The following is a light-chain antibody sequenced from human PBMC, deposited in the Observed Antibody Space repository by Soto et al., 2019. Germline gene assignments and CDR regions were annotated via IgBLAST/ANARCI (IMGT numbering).Light chain of an antibody. J-gene: IGLJ1*01. CDR1: SSDVGGYNY. Sequence: QSALTQPASVSGSPGQSITISCTGTSSDVGGYNYVSWYQQHPGKAPKLMIYDVSNRPSGVSNRFSGSKSGNTASLTISGLQAEDEAVYYCSSYTSSSPPFGTGTKVTVL. V-gene: IGLV2-14*01. CDR3: SSYTSSSPP. CDR2: DVS.